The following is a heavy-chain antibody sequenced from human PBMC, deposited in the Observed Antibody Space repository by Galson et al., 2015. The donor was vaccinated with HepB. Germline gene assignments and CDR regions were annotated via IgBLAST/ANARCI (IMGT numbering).Heavy chain of an antibody. J-gene: IGHJ4*02. CDR1: GGSFSGYY. Sequence: ETLSLTCAVYGGSFSGYYWSWIRQPPGKGLEWIGEINHSGSTNYNPSLKSRVTISVDTSKNQFSLKLSSVTAADTAVYYCARGSGDCGAYFDYWGQGTLVTVSS. V-gene: IGHV4-34*01. CDR3: ARGSGDCGAYFDY. CDR2: INHSGST. D-gene: IGHD2-21*02.